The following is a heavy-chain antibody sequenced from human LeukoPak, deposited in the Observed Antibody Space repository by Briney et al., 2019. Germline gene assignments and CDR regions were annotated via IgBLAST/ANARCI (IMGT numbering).Heavy chain of an antibody. J-gene: IGHJ4*02. CDR1: GFTFSSNY. D-gene: IGHD3-22*01. V-gene: IGHV3-66*01. CDR3: ARDLKRGYYYDSSGYFDY. CDR2: IYSGGST. Sequence: GGSLRLSCAASGFTFSSNYMSWVRQAPGKGLEWVSVIYSGGSTYYADSVKGRFTISRDNSKNTLYLQMNSLRAEDTAVYYCARDLKRGYYYDSSGYFDYWGQGTLVTVSS.